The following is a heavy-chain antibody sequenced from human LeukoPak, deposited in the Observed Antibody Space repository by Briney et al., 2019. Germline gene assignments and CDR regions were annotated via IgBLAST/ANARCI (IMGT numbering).Heavy chain of an antibody. J-gene: IGHJ4*02. CDR3: ARENFNGDYDY. Sequence: GGSLRLSCAASGFTFSSYAMHWVRQAPGKGLEYVSAISSNGGSTYYANSVKGRFTISRDNSKNTLYLQMGSLRAEDMAVYYCARENFNGDYDYWGREPWSPSPQ. V-gene: IGHV3-64*01. D-gene: IGHD4-17*01. CDR1: GFTFSSYA. CDR2: ISSNGGST.